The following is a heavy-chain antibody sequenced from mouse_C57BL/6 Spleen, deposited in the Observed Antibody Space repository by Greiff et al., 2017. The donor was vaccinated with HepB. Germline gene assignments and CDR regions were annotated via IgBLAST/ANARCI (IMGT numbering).Heavy chain of an antibody. Sequence: EVHLVESGGGLVQPGGSMKLSCVASGFTFSNYWMNWVRQSPEKGLEWVAQIRLKSDNYATHYAESVKGRFTISRDDSKSSVYLQMNNLRAEDTGIYYCTGHLLGFAYWGQGTLVTVSA. CDR2: IRLKSDNYAT. V-gene: IGHV6-3*01. J-gene: IGHJ3*01. CDR1: GFTFSNYW. CDR3: TGHLLGFAY.